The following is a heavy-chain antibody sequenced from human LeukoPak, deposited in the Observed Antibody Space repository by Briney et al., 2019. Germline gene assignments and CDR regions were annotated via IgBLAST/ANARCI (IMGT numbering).Heavy chain of an antibody. CDR3: AKAIWVAATSSWFCLDY. CDR1: GFTFSGYG. D-gene: IGHD3-10*01. V-gene: IGHV3-30*02. CDR2: IHYDGARS. Sequence: GGSLRLSCAASGFTFSGYGMHWVRQAPGKGLEWVAFIHYDGARSYYADSVKGRFTISRDNSRNTLYLQMNSLRPEDTAVYYRAKAIWVAATSSWFCLDYWGQGTLVTVSS. J-gene: IGHJ4*02.